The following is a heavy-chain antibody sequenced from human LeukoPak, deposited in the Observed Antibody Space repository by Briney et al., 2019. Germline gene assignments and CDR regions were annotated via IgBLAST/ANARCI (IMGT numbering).Heavy chain of an antibody. CDR2: ISGSGANT. J-gene: IGHJ4*02. Sequence: GGSLRLFCAASGFTFTTYAMSWVRQAPGKGLEWVSAISGSGANTYYSDSVKGRFTISRDNSKDTLYLQMNSLRAEDTAIYFCARRKYDSSAFDYWGQETLVTVSS. CDR1: GFTFTTYA. V-gene: IGHV3-23*01. CDR3: ARRKYDSSAFDY. D-gene: IGHD3-22*01.